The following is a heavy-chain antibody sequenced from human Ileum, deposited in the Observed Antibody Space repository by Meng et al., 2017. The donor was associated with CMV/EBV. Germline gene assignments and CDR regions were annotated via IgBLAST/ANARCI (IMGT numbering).Heavy chain of an antibody. J-gene: IGHJ4*02. CDR3: ARAIAGDTAMVTLGY. Sequence: GGSLRLSCAASGFTVSSNYMSWVRQAPGKGLEWVSVIYIGGSTYYADSVKGRFTISRDNSKNTLYLQMNSLRAEDTAVYYCARAIAGDTAMVTLGYWGQGTLVTVSS. CDR1: GFTVSSNY. CDR2: IYIGGST. V-gene: IGHV3-66*02. D-gene: IGHD5-18*01.